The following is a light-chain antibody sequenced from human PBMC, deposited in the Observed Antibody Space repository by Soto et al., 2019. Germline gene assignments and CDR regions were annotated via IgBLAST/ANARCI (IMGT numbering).Light chain of an antibody. V-gene: IGKV3-20*01. J-gene: IGKJ1*01. CDR3: QQYGRSPWT. Sequence: EIVLTQSPGTLSLSPGERATLSCRASQSVSSNYLAWYQQIPGQAPRLLIYGASSRATGIPDRFSGSGSGTDFTLTISRLEPEDFAVYYCQQYGRSPWTFGQGTKVDIK. CDR2: GAS. CDR1: QSVSSNY.